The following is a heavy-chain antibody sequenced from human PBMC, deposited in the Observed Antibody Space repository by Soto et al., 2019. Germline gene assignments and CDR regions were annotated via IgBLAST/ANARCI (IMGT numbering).Heavy chain of an antibody. D-gene: IGHD3-16*02. Sequence: SETLSLTCAVSGYSISSGYYWGWIRQPPGKGLEWIGSIYHSGSTYYNPSLKSRVTISVDTSKNQFSLKLSSVTAADTAVYYCASSSELSLFGHWGQGALVTVSS. CDR3: ASSSELSLFGH. V-gene: IGHV4-38-2*01. J-gene: IGHJ4*02. CDR2: IYHSGST. CDR1: GYSISSGYY.